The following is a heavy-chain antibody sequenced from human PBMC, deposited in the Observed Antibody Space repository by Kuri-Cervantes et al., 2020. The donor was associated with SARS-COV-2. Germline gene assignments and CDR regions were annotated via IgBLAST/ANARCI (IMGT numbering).Heavy chain of an antibody. CDR1: GGSFSAYY. J-gene: IGHJ4*02. CDR2: LYTSGST. Sequence: ESLKISCAVYGGSFSAYYWTWIRQPAGKGLEWIGRLYTSGSTNYNPSLKSRVTISADTSKNQFSLNLSSVTAADTAVYYCARGIAVAGAKYFDYWGQGTLVTVSS. D-gene: IGHD6-19*01. V-gene: IGHV4-59*10. CDR3: ARGIAVAGAKYFDY.